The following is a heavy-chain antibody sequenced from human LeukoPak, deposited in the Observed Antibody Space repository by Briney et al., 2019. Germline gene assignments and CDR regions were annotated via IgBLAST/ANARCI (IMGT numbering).Heavy chain of an antibody. Sequence: GGSLRLSCAASGFTFSSYAMHWVRQAPGKGLEWVAVISYDGSNKYYADSVKGRFTISRDNSKNTLYLQMNSLRAEDTAVYYCAREKYPFRGVTPNWFDPWGQGTLVTVSS. D-gene: IGHD3-10*01. CDR1: GFTFSSYA. CDR2: ISYDGSNK. CDR3: AREKYPFRGVTPNWFDP. V-gene: IGHV3-30-3*01. J-gene: IGHJ5*02.